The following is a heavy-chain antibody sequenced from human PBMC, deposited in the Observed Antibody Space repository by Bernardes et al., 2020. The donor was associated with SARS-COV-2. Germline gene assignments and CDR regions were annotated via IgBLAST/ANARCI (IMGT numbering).Heavy chain of an antibody. D-gene: IGHD3-10*01. V-gene: IGHV1-2*02. J-gene: IGHJ6*02. CDR1: GYPFTGYY. CDR2: INPNSGGT. Sequence: ASVKVSCKAAGYPFTGYYIHWVRQAPGQGPEWMGWINPNSGGTDYAQRFQGRITMTRDTSMTTVYMELSTLRVGDTAVYFCARHMVRGTWYYGMDVWGQGTTVTVSS. CDR3: ARHMVRGTWYYGMDV.